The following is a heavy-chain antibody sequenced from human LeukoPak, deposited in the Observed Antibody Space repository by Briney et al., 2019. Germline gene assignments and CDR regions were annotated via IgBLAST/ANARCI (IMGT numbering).Heavy chain of an antibody. CDR1: GFTFSNYW. D-gene: IGHD6-19*01. Sequence: GGSLRLSCAASGFTFSNYWMSWVRQAPGKGLEWVANIKQDGSEKYYVDSVKGRFTISRDNAKNSLYLQMNSLRAEDTAVYYCAREASSGWYKGEYFQHWGQGTLVTVSS. J-gene: IGHJ1*01. CDR2: IKQDGSEK. V-gene: IGHV3-7*01. CDR3: AREASSGWYKGEYFQH.